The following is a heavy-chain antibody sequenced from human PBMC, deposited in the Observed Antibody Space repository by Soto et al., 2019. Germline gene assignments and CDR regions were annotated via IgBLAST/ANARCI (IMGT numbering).Heavy chain of an antibody. CDR2: IYPGDSDT. J-gene: IGHJ6*02. D-gene: IGHD2-15*01. CDR1: GYSFTSYW. Sequence: GESLQISCKGSGYSFTSYWIGWVRQMPGKGLEWMGIIYPGDSDTRYSPSFQGQVTISADKSISTAYLQWSSLKASDTAMYYCARHRRGYCSGGSFDPQGFYYYGLDVWGQGTTVTV. V-gene: IGHV5-51*01. CDR3: ARHRRGYCSGGSFDPQGFYYYGLDV.